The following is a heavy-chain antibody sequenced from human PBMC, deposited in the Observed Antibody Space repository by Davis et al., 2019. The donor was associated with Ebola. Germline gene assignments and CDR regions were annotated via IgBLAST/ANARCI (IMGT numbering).Heavy chain of an antibody. CDR2: ISGSGGST. J-gene: IGHJ6*04. Sequence: GESLNISCTDSVITFSSYAMTWVRHAPGKGLEWVSAISGSGGSTYYADSVKGRFTISRDNSKKTLYLQMNSLRAEDTAVYYCAKSGLSCGVVKYHYGMDVWGKGTTVTVSS. CDR1: VITFSSYA. CDR3: AKSGLSCGVVKYHYGMDV. V-gene: IGHV3-23*01. D-gene: IGHD3-3*01.